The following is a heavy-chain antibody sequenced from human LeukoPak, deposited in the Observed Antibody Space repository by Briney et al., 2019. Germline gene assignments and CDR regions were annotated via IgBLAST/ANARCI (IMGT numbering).Heavy chain of an antibody. D-gene: IGHD2-15*01. CDR2: INHSGST. Sequence: SETLSLTCAVYGGSFSGYYWSWIRQPPGKGLEWIGEINHSGSTNYNPSLKSRVTISVDTSKSQFSLKLSSVTAADTAVYYCARGLGYCSGGSCYFMIWFDPWGQGTLVTVSS. V-gene: IGHV4-34*01. J-gene: IGHJ5*02. CDR3: ARGLGYCSGGSCYFMIWFDP. CDR1: GGSFSGYY.